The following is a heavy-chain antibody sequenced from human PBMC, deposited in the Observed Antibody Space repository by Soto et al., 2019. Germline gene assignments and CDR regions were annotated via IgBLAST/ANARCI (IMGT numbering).Heavy chain of an antibody. J-gene: IGHJ6*02. CDR3: VSFGYCSSTSSSRGRSITGTTRPGMEV. CDR2: IIPIFGTA. V-gene: IGHV1-69*06. CDR1: GGTFSSYA. Sequence: QVQLVQSGAEVKKPGSSVKVSCKASGGTFSSYAISWVRQAPGQGLEWMGGIIPIFGTANYAQKFQGRVTITADKSTSTAYIELSSLRCEDTAVYYCVSFGYCSSTSSSRGRSITGTTRPGMEVWGQGTTVTVSS. D-gene: IGHD2-2*03.